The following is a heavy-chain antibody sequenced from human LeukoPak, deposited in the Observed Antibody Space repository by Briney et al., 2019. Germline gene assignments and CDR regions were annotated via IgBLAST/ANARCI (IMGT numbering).Heavy chain of an antibody. CDR3: ARRGEYDFWSGYFDH. J-gene: IGHJ4*02. D-gene: IGHD3-3*01. V-gene: IGHV4-39*01. CDR1: GGSISSRSYY. CDR2: IYYSGST. Sequence: SETLSLTCTVSGGSISSRSYYWGWVRQPPGKGLEWIGSIYYSGSTSYNPSLRSRVTISVDTSKNQFSLKLSSVSAADTAVYYCARRGEYDFWSGYFDHWGQGTLVTVSS.